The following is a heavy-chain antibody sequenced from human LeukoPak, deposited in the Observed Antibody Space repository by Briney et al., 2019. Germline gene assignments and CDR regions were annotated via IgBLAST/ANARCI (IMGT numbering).Heavy chain of an antibody. J-gene: IGHJ4*02. CDR1: GFTFSSYA. V-gene: IGHV3-30-3*01. Sequence: GRSLRLSCAASGFTFSSYAMHWVRQAPGKGLEWVAGISYDGSNKYYADSVKGRFTISRDNSKNTLYLQMNSLRAEDTAVYYCAREGGRGSRDYFDYWGQETLVTVSS. D-gene: IGHD3-10*01. CDR2: ISYDGSNK. CDR3: AREGGRGSRDYFDY.